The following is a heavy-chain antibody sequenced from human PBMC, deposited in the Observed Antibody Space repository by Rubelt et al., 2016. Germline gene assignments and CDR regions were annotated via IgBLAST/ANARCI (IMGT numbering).Heavy chain of an antibody. V-gene: IGHV4-39*07. CDR2: IYSSGTT. CDR1: GDSTSTNYY. CDR3: VRGNNWSDSHYGMDV. D-gene: IGHD1-1*01. Sequence: QLQLQESGPGLVKPSETLSLTCTVSGDSTSTNYYWGWIRQPPGKGLEWVGSIYSSGTTYYNPSLKRRVTISLGTSKKQFSLNLRLVTAADTAVYYCVRGNNWSDSHYGMDVWGQGTTVTVSS. J-gene: IGHJ6*02.